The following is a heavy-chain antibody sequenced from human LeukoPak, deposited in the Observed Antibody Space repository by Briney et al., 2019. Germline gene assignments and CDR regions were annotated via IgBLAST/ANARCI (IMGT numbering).Heavy chain of an antibody. CDR3: ARESAYYDSSGYYHAFDY. Sequence: GGSLRLSCAASGFTFSSYSMNWVRQAPGKGLEWVSYISSSSSTIYYADSVKGRFTISRDNAKNSPYLQMNSLRAEDTAMYYCARESAYYDSSGYYHAFDYWGQGTLVTVSS. V-gene: IGHV3-48*04. J-gene: IGHJ4*02. CDR2: ISSSSSTI. D-gene: IGHD3-22*01. CDR1: GFTFSSYS.